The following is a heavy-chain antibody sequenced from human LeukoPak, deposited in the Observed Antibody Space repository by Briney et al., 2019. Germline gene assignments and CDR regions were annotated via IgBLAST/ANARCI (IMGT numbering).Heavy chain of an antibody. CDR2: ISGSGGST. V-gene: IGHV3-23*01. D-gene: IGHD5-18*01. CDR1: GFTFSSYA. CDR3: AKVGPRYSYGPAYFDY. J-gene: IGHJ4*02. Sequence: GGSLRLSCAASGFTFSSYAMSWVRQAPGKGLEWVSAISGSGGSTYYADSVKGRFTISRDNSKNTLYLQMNSLRAEDTAVYYCAKVGPRYSYGPAYFDYWGQGTLVTVSS.